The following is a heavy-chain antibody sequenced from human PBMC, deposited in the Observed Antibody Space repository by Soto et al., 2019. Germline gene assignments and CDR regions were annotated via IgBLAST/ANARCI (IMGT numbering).Heavy chain of an antibody. V-gene: IGHV4-4*02. J-gene: IGHJ4*02. CDR3: AREGFDHRPDY. Sequence: HVQLQESGPGLVKPSETLSLTCAVSGDYISSHNWWRWSRQSPGKGLELIGEMFASGSSNYNPSLDGRVTIALDTSKNQFSQKLTSLTAADTAIYYCAREGFDHRPDYWGQGIPVSVSS. CDR2: MFASGSS. CDR1: GDYISSHNW.